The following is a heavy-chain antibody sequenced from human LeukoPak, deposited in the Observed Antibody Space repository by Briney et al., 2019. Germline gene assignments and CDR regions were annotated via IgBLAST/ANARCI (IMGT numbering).Heavy chain of an antibody. CDR1: GYTFTSYA. CDR3: ARPWLGWFDP. D-gene: IGHD5-12*01. V-gene: IGHV1-3*01. Sequence: ASVTVSCTASGYTFTSYAMHWVRQAPGQRLEWMGWINAGNGNTKYSQKFQGRVTTTRDTSASTAYMELSSLRSEDTAMYYCARPWLGWFDPWGQGTLVTVSS. CDR2: INAGNGNT. J-gene: IGHJ5*02.